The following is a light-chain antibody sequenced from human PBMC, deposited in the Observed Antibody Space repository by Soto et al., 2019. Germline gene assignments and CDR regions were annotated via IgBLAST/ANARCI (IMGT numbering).Light chain of an antibody. Sequence: RPQSPATLSVSPGERATLSCRASQSVSSNLAWYQQKPGQAPRLLIYGASTRATGIPARFSGSGSGTEFTLTISRLQPEDFATYYCHQSYNSPPIPFGQGTRLAIK. CDR1: QSVSSN. CDR3: HQSYNSPPIP. J-gene: IGKJ5*01. V-gene: IGKV3D-15*01. CDR2: GAS.